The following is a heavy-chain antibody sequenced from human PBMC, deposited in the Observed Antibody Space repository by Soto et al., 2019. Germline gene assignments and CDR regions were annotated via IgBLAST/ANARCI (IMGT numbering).Heavy chain of an antibody. V-gene: IGHV4-4*02. CDR3: ARRGTTANEYFQH. J-gene: IGHJ1*01. Sequence: SETLSLTCAVSGGSISSSNWWSWVRQPPGKGLEWIGEIYHSGSTNYNPSLKSRVTISVDKSKNQFSLKLSSVTAADTAVYYCARRGTTANEYFQHWGQGTLVTVSS. D-gene: IGHD3-16*01. CDR1: GGSISSSNW. CDR2: IYHSGST.